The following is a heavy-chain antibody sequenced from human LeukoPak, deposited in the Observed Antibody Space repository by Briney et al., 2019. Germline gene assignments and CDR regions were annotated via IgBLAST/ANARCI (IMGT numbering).Heavy chain of an antibody. V-gene: IGHV1-2*02. CDR2: INPNSGGT. D-gene: IGHD6-19*01. Sequence: ASVKVSCKASGYTFTGYFIHWVRQAPGQGLEWMGWINPNSGGTNYAQKFQGRVTMTRDTSIITAYMELRSLRSDDTAVYYCARDLKRGYSSGRYSWGTGSSNDYWGQGTLVTVSS. J-gene: IGHJ4*02. CDR1: GYTFTGYF. CDR3: ARDLKRGYSSGRYSWGTGSSNDY.